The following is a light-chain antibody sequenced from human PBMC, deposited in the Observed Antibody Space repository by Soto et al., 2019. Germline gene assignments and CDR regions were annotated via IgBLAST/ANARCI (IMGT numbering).Light chain of an antibody. V-gene: IGKV3-20*01. CDR2: GAS. J-gene: IGKJ1*01. CDR1: QRVSSSY. CDR3: QQYGSSPWT. Sequence: EMVLTQSPGTLSLSQGERATLSCRASQRVSSSYLAWYQQKPGQAPRLLIYGASSRATGIPDRFSGSGSGTDFTLTISRLEPEDFAVYYCQQYGSSPWTFGQGTKVEIK.